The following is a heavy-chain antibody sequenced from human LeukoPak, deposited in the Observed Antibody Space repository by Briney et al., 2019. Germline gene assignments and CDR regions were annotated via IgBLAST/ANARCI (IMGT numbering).Heavy chain of an antibody. J-gene: IGHJ4*02. V-gene: IGHV3-48*01. CDR2: IGTGTSTV. CDR3: VRDKDWGFDS. Sequence: GGSLRLSCAASGFTFTSYTMKWVRQAPGKGLEWVSHIGTGTSTVGYADSIKGRFTISRDNAKNSVDLQMSSLRVDDSAVYYCVRDKDWGFDSWGQGTLVTVSS. D-gene: IGHD7-27*01. CDR1: GFTFTSYT.